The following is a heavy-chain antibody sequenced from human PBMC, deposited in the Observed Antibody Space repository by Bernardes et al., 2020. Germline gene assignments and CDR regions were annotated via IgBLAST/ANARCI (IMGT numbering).Heavy chain of an antibody. Sequence: ASVKVSCKASGYTFTGNYMHWVRQAPGQGLEWMGWINPNSGGTNYAQKFQGRVTMTRDTSISTAYMELSRLRSDDTAVYYCARGIAARPGWFDPWGQGTLVTVSS. CDR2: INPNSGGT. V-gene: IGHV1-2*02. CDR3: ARGIAARPGWFDP. CDR1: GYTFTGNY. J-gene: IGHJ5*02. D-gene: IGHD6-6*01.